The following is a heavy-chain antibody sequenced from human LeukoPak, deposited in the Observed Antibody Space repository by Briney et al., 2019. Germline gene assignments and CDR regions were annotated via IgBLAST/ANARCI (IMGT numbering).Heavy chain of an antibody. CDR3: ARGKRGYDILTGYYSHSLEYYFDY. CDR2: IGTAGDT. D-gene: IGHD3-9*01. Sequence: GGSLRLSCAASGFTFISYDMHWVRQATGKGLEWVSGIGTAGDTYYPGSVKGRFTISRENAKNSLYLQMNSLRAGDTAVYYCARGKRGYDILTGYYSHSLEYYFDYWGQGTLVTVSS. V-gene: IGHV3-13*01. J-gene: IGHJ4*02. CDR1: GFTFISYD.